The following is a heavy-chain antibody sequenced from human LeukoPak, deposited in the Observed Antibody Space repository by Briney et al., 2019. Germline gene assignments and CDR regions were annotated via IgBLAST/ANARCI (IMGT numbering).Heavy chain of an antibody. CDR2: ISAYNGNT. CDR3: ARANEYYDFWSGYFQNQRGEVDY. D-gene: IGHD3-3*01. V-gene: IGHV1-18*01. CDR1: GYTFTSYG. J-gene: IGHJ4*02. Sequence: ASVKVSCKASGYTFTSYGISWVRQAPGQGLEWMGWISAYNGNTNYAQKLQGRVTMTTDTSTSAAYMELRSLRSDDTAVYYCARANEYYDFWSGYFQNQRGEVDYWGQGTLVTVSS.